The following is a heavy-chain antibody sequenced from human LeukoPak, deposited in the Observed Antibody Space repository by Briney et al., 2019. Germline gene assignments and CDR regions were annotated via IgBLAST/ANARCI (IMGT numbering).Heavy chain of an antibody. Sequence: SETLSLTCTVSDGSITTDDYFWSWIRQPPGKGLEWIGYISHRGRTYSNPSLESRLTMSVDRSQNQFFLKLSSVTAADTAVYYCARVNQEDYYDSSGYYSPFDFWGQGTLVTVSS. CDR3: ARVNQEDYYDSSGYYSPFDF. CDR2: ISHRGRT. J-gene: IGHJ4*02. V-gene: IGHV4-30-2*01. D-gene: IGHD3-22*01. CDR1: DGSITTDDYF.